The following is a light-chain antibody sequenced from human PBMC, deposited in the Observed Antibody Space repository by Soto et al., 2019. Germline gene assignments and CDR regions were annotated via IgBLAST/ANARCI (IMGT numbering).Light chain of an antibody. CDR2: DAC. J-gene: IGKJ4*01. CDR1: PSVSSS. CDR3: QQYNNWPQLT. Sequence: EIVMTQSPATLSVSPGDRATLSCRASPSVSSSFAWYQQIPGQAPRLLIYDACTRATGIPARFGGSGSGTEFTLTISSLQSEDFEVYYCQQYNNWPQLTFGGGTKVELK. V-gene: IGKV3-15*01.